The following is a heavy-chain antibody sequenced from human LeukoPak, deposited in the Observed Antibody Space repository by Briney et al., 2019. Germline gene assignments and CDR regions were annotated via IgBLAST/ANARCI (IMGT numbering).Heavy chain of an antibody. Sequence: GGSLRLSCAASGFTFSTYAMHWVRQAPGKGLEYVSAISSNGGSTYYANSVKGRFTISRDNSKNTLSLQMGSLRAEDMAVYYCARGGTLVRSPFGYWGQGTLVTVSS. D-gene: IGHD3-10*01. CDR1: GFTFSTYA. CDR3: ARGGTLVRSPFGY. V-gene: IGHV3-64*01. CDR2: ISSNGGST. J-gene: IGHJ4*02.